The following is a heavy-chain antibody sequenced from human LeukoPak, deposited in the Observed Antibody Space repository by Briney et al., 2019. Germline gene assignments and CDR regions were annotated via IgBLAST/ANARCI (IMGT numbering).Heavy chain of an antibody. V-gene: IGHV3-20*04. J-gene: IGHJ6*03. D-gene: IGHD3-10*01. CDR3: ARNPITMVRGVIITYYYYYMDV. CDR1: GFTFDDYG. CDR2: INWNGGST. Sequence: PGGSLRLFCAASGFTFDDYGMSWVRQAPGKGLEWVSGINWNGGSTGYADSVKGRFTISRDNAKNSLYLQMNSLRAEDTALYYCARNPITMVRGVIITYYYYYMDVWGKGTTVTVSS.